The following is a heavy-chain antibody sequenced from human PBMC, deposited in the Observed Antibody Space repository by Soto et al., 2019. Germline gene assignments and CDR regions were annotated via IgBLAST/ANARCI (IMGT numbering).Heavy chain of an antibody. CDR3: ARELGFDAVARMDV. J-gene: IGHJ6*02. D-gene: IGHD6-19*01. V-gene: IGHV3-48*01. Sequence: EVQLVESGGGLVQPGGSLRLSCAASGVTFSSYSVVWVRQAPGKGLEWVSYISSSSSSIYYADSVKGRFTTSRDNAKNSTYLQMNSLRVEDTAVYYCARELGFDAVARMDVWGQGTTVTVSS. CDR1: GVTFSSYS. CDR2: ISSSSSSI.